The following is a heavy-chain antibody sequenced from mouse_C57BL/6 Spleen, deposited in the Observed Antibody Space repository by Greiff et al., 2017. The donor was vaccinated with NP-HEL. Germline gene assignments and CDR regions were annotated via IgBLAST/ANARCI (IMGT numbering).Heavy chain of an antibody. CDR3: TFYYYGSSSYYFDY. Sequence: EVQRVESGAELVRPGASVKLSCTASGFNFKDDYMHWVKQRPEQGLEWIGWIDPENGDTEYASKFQGKATITADTSSTTAYLQLSSLTSEDTAVYYCTFYYYGSSSYYFDYWGQGTTLTVSS. CDR2: IDPENGDT. CDR1: GFNFKDDY. D-gene: IGHD1-1*01. V-gene: IGHV14-4*01. J-gene: IGHJ2*01.